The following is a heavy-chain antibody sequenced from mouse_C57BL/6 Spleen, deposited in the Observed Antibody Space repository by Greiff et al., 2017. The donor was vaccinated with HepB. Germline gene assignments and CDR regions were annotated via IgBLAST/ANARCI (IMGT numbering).Heavy chain of an antibody. CDR2: INPNNGGT. V-gene: IGHV1-18*01. CDR1: GYTFTDYN. J-gene: IGHJ4*01. Sequence: EVQLQQSGPELVKPGASVKIPCKASGYTFTDYNMDWVKQSHGKSLEWIGDINPNNGGTIYNQKFKGKATLTVDKSSSTAYMELRSLTSEDTAVYYCARWGTTVVAPYYAMDYWGQGTSVTVSS. D-gene: IGHD1-1*01. CDR3: ARWGTTVVAPYYAMDY.